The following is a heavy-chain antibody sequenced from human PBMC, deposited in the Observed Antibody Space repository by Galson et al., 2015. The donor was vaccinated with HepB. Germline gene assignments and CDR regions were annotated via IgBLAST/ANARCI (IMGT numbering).Heavy chain of an antibody. Sequence: SLRLSCAASGFTFSGYAMHWVRQAPGKGLEWVAVISYDGSNKYYADSVKGRFTTSRDNSKNTLYLQMNSLRAEDTAVYYCARGITIFGVVLVGYYYYYMDVWGNGTTVTVSS. CDR3: ARGITIFGVVLVGYYYYYMDV. CDR1: GFTFSGYA. J-gene: IGHJ6*03. V-gene: IGHV3-30-3*01. CDR2: ISYDGSNK. D-gene: IGHD3-3*01.